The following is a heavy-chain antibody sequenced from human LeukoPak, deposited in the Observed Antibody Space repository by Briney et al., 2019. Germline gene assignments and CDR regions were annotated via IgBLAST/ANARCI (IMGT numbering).Heavy chain of an antibody. V-gene: IGHV3-66*01. J-gene: IGHJ4*02. CDR2: IYSGGTT. CDR3: ARGALGAAGRLDY. Sequence: PGGSLRLSCAASGFTVSGNYMNWVRQAPGKGPEWVSVIYSGGTTYYADSVKGRFTISRDNSKNTLYLQLNSLRVEDTAVYYCARGALGAAGRLDYWGQGTLVTVSS. D-gene: IGHD6-13*01. CDR1: GFTVSGNY.